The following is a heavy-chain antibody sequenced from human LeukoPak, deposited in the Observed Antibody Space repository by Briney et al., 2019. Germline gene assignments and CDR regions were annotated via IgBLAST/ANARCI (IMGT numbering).Heavy chain of an antibody. CDR2: ISGTGGST. D-gene: IGHD3-22*01. CDR1: GFSFNNFG. CDR3: AKSSYYDSSGFYRGYYFDY. J-gene: IGHJ4*02. Sequence: GGSLRLSCVASGFSFNNFGMSWVRQAPGKGLEWVSSISGTGGSTHYADSVKGRFTISRDNSKNTLYLQMNSLRAGDTAVYYCAKSSYYDSSGFYRGYYFDYWGQGTLVPVSS. V-gene: IGHV3-23*01.